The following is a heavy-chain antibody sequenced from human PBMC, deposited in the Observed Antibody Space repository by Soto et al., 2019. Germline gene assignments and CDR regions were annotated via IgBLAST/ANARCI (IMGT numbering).Heavy chain of an antibody. CDR1: GFSFDDYA. CDR2: ISWNSGTI. J-gene: IGHJ4*02. V-gene: IGHV3-9*01. CDR3: ARDVWSRASGPPDS. D-gene: IGHD3-10*01. Sequence: GGSLRLSCAASGFSFDDYAMHWVRQVPGKGLEWITGISWNSGTIGYADSVKGRFTISRDNAKNPLYLQMNSLRAEDTALYYCARDVWSRASGPPDSWGQGTLVTVSS.